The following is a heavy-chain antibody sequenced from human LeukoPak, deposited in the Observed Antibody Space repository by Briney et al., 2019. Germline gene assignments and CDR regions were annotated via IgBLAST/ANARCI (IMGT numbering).Heavy chain of an antibody. CDR1: GFTVSSNY. V-gene: IGHV3-53*01. CDR2: IYSDGST. D-gene: IGHD6-13*01. J-gene: IGHJ4*02. Sequence: GGSLRLSCAVSGFTVSSNYMSWVRQAPGKGLEWVSVIYSDGSTYSADSVEGRFTISRDNSKNTLYLQINSLRAEDTAVYYCARGIAAAGTALYNWGQGTLLTVSS. CDR3: ARGIAAAGTALYN.